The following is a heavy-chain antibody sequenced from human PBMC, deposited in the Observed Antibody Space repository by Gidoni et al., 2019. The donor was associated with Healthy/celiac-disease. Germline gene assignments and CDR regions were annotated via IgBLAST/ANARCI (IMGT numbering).Heavy chain of an antibody. CDR2: ISSSSSYI. CDR3: ARERGGSYPFDY. Sequence: EVQLVESGGGLVKPGGSLRLSCAASGFTFSSYSMNWVRQAPGKGLEWVSSISSSSSYIYYADSVKGRFTISRDNAKNSLYLQMNSLRAEDTAVYYCARERGGSYPFDYWGQGTLVTVSS. J-gene: IGHJ4*02. D-gene: IGHD1-26*01. CDR1: GFTFSSYS. V-gene: IGHV3-21*01.